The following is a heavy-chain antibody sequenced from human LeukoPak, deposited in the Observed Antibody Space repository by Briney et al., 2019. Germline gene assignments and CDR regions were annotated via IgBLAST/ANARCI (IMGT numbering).Heavy chain of an antibody. CDR2: ILHDGSNK. V-gene: IGHV3-30-3*01. CDR1: GFTFSSYA. J-gene: IGHJ4*02. CDR3: GRDGDSSGYFYFDN. D-gene: IGHD3-22*01. Sequence: GRSLRLSCAASGFTFSSYAMHWVRQAPGKGLEWVAGILHDGSNKYYADSVKGRFTISRDNSKNTLSLQMNSLRADDTAVYYRGRDGDSSGYFYFDNWGQGTLVTVSS.